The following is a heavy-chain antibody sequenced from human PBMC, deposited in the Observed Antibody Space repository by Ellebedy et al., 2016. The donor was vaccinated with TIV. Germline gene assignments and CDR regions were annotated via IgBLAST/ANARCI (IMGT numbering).Heavy chain of an antibody. CDR1: GFTFSSYS. D-gene: IGHD3-3*01. CDR3: ARDARFLEWLLYSTNYYGMDV. Sequence: GESLKISXAASGFTFSSYSMNWVRQAPGKGLEWVSSISSSSSYIYYADSVKGRFTISRDNAKNSLYLQMNSLRAEDTAVYYCARDARFLEWLLYSTNYYGMDVWGQGTTVTVSS. CDR2: ISSSSSYI. J-gene: IGHJ6*02. V-gene: IGHV3-21*04.